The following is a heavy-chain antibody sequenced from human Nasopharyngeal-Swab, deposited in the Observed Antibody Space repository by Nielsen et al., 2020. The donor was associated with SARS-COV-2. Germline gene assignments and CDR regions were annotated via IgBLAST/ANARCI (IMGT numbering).Heavy chain of an antibody. J-gene: IGHJ6*02. V-gene: IGHV4-59*01. CDR2: IYYSGST. D-gene: IGHD3-16*01. CDR3: AIGGGGSYYYGMDV. Sequence: RQAPGKGLEWIGYIYYSGSTNYNPSLKSRVTISVDTSKNQFSLKLSSVTAADTAVYYCAIGGGGSYYYGMDVWGQGTTVTVFS.